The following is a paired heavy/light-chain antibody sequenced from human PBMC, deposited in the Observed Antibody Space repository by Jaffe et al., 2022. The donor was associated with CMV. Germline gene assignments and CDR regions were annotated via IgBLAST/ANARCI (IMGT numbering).Light chain of an antibody. CDR1: TGAVTSDFY. Sequence: QTVVTQEPSLTVSPGGTVTLTCASSTGAVTSDFYPSWFQQKPGQAPRPLIYSTTNKHSWTPARFSGSLLGGKAALTLSGVQPEDEADYFCLLYFSGAQLAVFGGGTKLTVL. CDR3: LLYFSGAQLAV. V-gene: IGLV7-43*01. CDR2: STT. J-gene: IGLJ3*02.
Heavy chain of an antibody. CDR3: ARDLGYCTSYLCAAERYFQYGLDA. D-gene: IGHD2-8*01. J-gene: IGHJ6*02. CDR2: INPKNGDT. Sequence: VQLVQSGAEVKEPGASVTVSCSVYGFTFTGYFIHWVRQAPGQGLEWIGWINPKNGDTSLAQRFQGGVTMTRDTSTNTAYMNVGSLSPDDTAVYYCARDLGYCTSYLCAAERYFQYGLDAWGQGTTVTVSS. V-gene: IGHV1-2*02. CDR1: GFTFTGYF.